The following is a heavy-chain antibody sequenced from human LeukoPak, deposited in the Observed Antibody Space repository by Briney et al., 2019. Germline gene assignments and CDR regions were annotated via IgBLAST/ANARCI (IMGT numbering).Heavy chain of an antibody. CDR1: GVSITTYY. D-gene: IGHD3-10*01. Sequence: PSETLSLTCTVSGVSITTYYWSWIRQPPGKGLEWIGEINHSGGTNYNPSLKSRVTISVDTSKNQFSLKLSSVTAADTAVYYCASHLRGHSYYGSGSYDNWGQGTLVTVSS. CDR3: ASHLRGHSYYGSGSYDN. J-gene: IGHJ4*02. CDR2: INHSGGT. V-gene: IGHV4-34*01.